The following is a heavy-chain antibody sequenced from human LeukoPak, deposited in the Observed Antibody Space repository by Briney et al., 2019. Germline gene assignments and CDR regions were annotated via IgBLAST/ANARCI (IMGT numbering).Heavy chain of an antibody. Sequence: ASVKVSCKASGYTFTSYGISWVRQAPGQGLERMGWISAYNGNTNYAQKLQGRVTMTTDTSTSTAYMELRSLRTDDTAVYYCARDGQWLAKYYYYYYMDVWGKGTTVTVSS. D-gene: IGHD6-19*01. CDR2: ISAYNGNT. CDR3: ARDGQWLAKYYYYYYMDV. V-gene: IGHV1-18*01. CDR1: GYTFTSYG. J-gene: IGHJ6*03.